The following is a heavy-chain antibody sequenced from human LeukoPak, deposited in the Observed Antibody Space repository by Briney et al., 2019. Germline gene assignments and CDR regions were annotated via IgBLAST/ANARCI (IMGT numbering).Heavy chain of an antibody. CDR2: ISYGGSDK. CDR1: GFTFSSYG. Sequence: PGGSLRLSCAASGFTFSSYGMHWVRQAPGKGLEWVAVISYGGSDKYYADSVKGRFTISRDNSKNTLYLQMNSLRADDTAVYYCARAPLRWYFDLWGRGTLVTVSS. V-gene: IGHV3-30*03. D-gene: IGHD3-10*01. J-gene: IGHJ2*01. CDR3: ARAPLRWYFDL.